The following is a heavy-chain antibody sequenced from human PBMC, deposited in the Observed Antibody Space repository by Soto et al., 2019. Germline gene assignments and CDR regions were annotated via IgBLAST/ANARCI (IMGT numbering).Heavy chain of an antibody. CDR1: GFTFSSYS. Sequence: AGGSLRLSCAASGFTFSSYSLHWVRQAPCKGLEWVAVISYDGSNKYYADSVRGRFTISRDNSKNTLYLQMNSLRAEDTAMYYWARGGGGRYVLELYYFDSWGQRILVTVSS. CDR2: ISYDGSNK. J-gene: IGHJ4*02. D-gene: IGHD2-15*01. CDR3: ARGGGGRYVLELYYFDS. V-gene: IGHV3-30-3*01.